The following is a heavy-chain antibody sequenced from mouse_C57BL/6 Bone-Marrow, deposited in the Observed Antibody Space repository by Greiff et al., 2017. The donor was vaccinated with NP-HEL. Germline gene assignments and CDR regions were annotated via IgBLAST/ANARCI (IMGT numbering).Heavy chain of an antibody. J-gene: IGHJ2*01. CDR2: INPNNGGT. Sequence: EVQLQQSGPELVKPGASVKISCKASGYTFTDYYMNWVKQSHGKSLEWIGDINPNNGGTSYIQKFKGKATLTVDKSSSTAYMELRSLTSEDSAVYYCAPYDYDFDYWGQGTTLTVSS. D-gene: IGHD2-4*01. CDR1: GYTFTDYY. V-gene: IGHV1-26*01. CDR3: APYDYDFDY.